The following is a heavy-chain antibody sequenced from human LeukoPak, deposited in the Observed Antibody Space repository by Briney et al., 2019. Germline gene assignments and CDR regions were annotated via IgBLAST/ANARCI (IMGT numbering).Heavy chain of an antibody. J-gene: IGHJ6*03. V-gene: IGHV4-39*01. D-gene: IGHD7-27*01. CDR3: ARTGAERGYYYYMDV. CDR1: GGSISSSSYY. Sequence: SETLSLTCTVSGGSISSSSYYWGWIRQPPGKGLEWIGSIYYSGSTYYNPSLKSRVTISVDTSKNQFSLKLSSVTAADTAVYYCARTGAERGYYYYMDVWGKGTTVTVSS. CDR2: IYYSGST.